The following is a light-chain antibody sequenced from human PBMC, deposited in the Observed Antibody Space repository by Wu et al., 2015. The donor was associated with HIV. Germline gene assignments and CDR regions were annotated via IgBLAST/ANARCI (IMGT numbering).Light chain of an antibody. J-gene: IGKJ1*01. CDR3: QQTYTSLWT. Sequence: DIQMTQSPSSLSASVGDRVTITCRASQSFSNYLNWYQQKPGKAPKLLISAASSLQSGIPSRFSGSGSGTDFTLTISSLQPEDFATYYCQQTYTSLWTFGQGTKVEI. CDR1: QSFSNY. CDR2: AAS. V-gene: IGKV1-39*01.